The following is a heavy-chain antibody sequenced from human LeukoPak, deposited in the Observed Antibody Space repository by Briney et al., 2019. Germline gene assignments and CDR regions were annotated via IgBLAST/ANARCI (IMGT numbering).Heavy chain of an antibody. V-gene: IGHV3-30*04. CDR1: GSSFSSLP. D-gene: IGHD6-13*01. CDR2: ISYDESNK. Sequence: GGSLRLSCAASGSSFSSLPMHWVRQAPGKGLEWVAFISYDESNKYYADSVKGRFTISRDNSKNALYLQMNSLRAEDTAVYYCARAGYSSSYLDYWGQGTLVSVSS. J-gene: IGHJ4*02. CDR3: ARAGYSSSYLDY.